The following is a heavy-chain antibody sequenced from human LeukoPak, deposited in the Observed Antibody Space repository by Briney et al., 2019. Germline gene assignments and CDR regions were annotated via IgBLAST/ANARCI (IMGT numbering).Heavy chain of an antibody. CDR2: INQDGSET. CDR3: ARGPSSSGFDY. V-gene: IGHV3-7*01. Sequence: PGGSLRLSCAASGFTYSSYWMSWVRQAPGKGLEWVANINQDGSETYYVDSVRGRFTISRDNAKNSLYLQMNSLRAEDTAVYYCARGPSSSGFDYWGQGTLVTVSS. J-gene: IGHJ4*02. D-gene: IGHD6-13*01. CDR1: GFTYSSYW.